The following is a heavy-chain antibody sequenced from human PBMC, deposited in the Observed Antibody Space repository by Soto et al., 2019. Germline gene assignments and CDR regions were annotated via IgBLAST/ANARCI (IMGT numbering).Heavy chain of an antibody. V-gene: IGHV3-30*18. CDR3: AKGDSEYGSSHYYGMDV. J-gene: IGHJ6*02. CDR2: ISYDGSNK. Sequence: GGSLRLSCAASGFTFSSYGMHWVRQAPGKGLGWVAVISYDGSNKYYADSVKGRFTISRDNSKNTLYLQMNSLRAEDTAAYYCAKGDSEYGSSHYYGMDVWGQGTTVTVSS. D-gene: IGHD6-6*01. CDR1: GFTFSSYG.